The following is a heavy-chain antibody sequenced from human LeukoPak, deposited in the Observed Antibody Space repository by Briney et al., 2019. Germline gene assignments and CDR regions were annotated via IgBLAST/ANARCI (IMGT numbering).Heavy chain of an antibody. CDR1: GFTFDDYV. CDR2: ISWNSINM. J-gene: IGHJ4*02. D-gene: IGHD6-19*01. CDR3: IKDIHSIGWYGIGN. V-gene: IGHV3-9*01. Sequence: GRSLRLSCAASGFTFDDYVMHWVRQVPGKGVEWVSSISWNSINMGYADSVKGRFTISRDNAKNSLYLQMNSVRTEDTALYYCIKDIHSIGWYGIGNWGQGTLVTVSS.